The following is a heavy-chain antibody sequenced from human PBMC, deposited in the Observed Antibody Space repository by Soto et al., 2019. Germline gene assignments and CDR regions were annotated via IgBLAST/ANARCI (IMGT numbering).Heavy chain of an antibody. CDR2: INPSGGST. Sequence: GASVKVSCKASGYTFTSYYMHWVRQAPGQGLEWMGIINPSGGSTSYAQKFQGRVTMTRDTSTSTVYMELSSLRSEDTAVYYCARGLVNILDYYYGMDVWGQGTTVTVSS. D-gene: IGHD3-3*01. CDR3: ARGLVNILDYYYGMDV. J-gene: IGHJ6*02. V-gene: IGHV1-46*01. CDR1: GYTFTSYY.